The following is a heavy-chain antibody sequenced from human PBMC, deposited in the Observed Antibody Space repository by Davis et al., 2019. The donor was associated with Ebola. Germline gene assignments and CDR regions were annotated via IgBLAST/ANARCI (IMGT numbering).Heavy chain of an antibody. Sequence: LSLTCAVYGGSFSGYYWSWVRQAPGKGLEWVSYISSSSSTIYYADSVKGRFTISRDKSKNTLYLQMNNLRADDTAVYYCAKYLYAYMYYFDYWGQGTLVTVSS. CDR3: AKYLYAYMYYFDY. CDR2: ISSSSSTI. J-gene: IGHJ4*02. CDR1: GGSFSGYY. D-gene: IGHD5/OR15-5a*01. V-gene: IGHV3-11*01.